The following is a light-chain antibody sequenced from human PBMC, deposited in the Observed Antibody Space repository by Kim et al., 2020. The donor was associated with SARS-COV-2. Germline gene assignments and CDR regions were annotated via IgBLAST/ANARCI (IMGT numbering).Light chain of an antibody. CDR3: QAWDSSTHNYV. J-gene: IGLJ1*01. V-gene: IGLV3-1*01. Sequence: SYELTQPPSVSVSPGQTASITCSGYKLGEKYVSWYQQKPGQSPVVVIYQDNRRPSGIPERFSGSNSGITATLTISGTQAMDEADYYCQAWDSSTHNYVFGGGTKVTVL. CDR1: KLGEKY. CDR2: QDN.